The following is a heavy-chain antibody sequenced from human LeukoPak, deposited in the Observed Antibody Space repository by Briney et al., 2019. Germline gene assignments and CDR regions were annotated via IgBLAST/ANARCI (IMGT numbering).Heavy chain of an antibody. J-gene: IGHJ4*02. Sequence: SETLSLTCTVSGGSLSSYYWNWIRQPPGKGLEWIGYIYYSGTTNYNPSLKSRVTISVGTSKNQFSLKLSSVTAADTAVYYCARVGSGSYWGPFGYWGQGTLVTVSS. CDR2: IYYSGTT. V-gene: IGHV4-59*01. CDR1: GGSLSSYY. D-gene: IGHD1-26*01. CDR3: ARVGSGSYWGPFGY.